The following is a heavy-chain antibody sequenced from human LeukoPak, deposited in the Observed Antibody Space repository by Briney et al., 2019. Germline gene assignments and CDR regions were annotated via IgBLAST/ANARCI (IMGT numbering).Heavy chain of an antibody. J-gene: IGHJ4*02. CDR2: IYYSGST. D-gene: IGHD3-9*01. Sequence: PSETLSLTCTVSGGSISSYYWSWIRQPPGKGLEWIGYIYYSGSTNYNPSLKSRVTISVDTSKNQFSLKLSSVTAADTAVYYCARSYNDILTGYTPPDYWGQGTLVTVSS. V-gene: IGHV4-59*12. CDR3: ARSYNDILTGYTPPDY. CDR1: GGSISSYY.